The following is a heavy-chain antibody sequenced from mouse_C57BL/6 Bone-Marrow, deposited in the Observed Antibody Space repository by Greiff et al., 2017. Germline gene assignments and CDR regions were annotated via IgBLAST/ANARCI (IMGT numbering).Heavy chain of an antibody. D-gene: IGHD2-4*01. CDR2: IDPEDGDT. CDR3: TSYDYDGFAY. V-gene: IGHV14-1*01. Sequence: VQLQQSGAELVRPGASVKLSCTASGFNIKDYYMHWVKQRPEQGLEWIGRIDPEDGDTEYAPKFQGKATMTADTASNTAYLQLSSLTSEDTAVYYCTSYDYDGFAYWGQGTLVTVSA. CDR1: GFNIKDYY. J-gene: IGHJ3*01.